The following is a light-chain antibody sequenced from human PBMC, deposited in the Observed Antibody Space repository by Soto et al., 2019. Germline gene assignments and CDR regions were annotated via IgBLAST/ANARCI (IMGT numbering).Light chain of an antibody. Sequence: QSVLTQPASVCGSPGQSITISCTGTSSDVGGYNYVSWYQQHPGKAPKLMIYDVSNRPSGVSNRFSGSKSGNTASLTISGLQAEDEADYYCGSYTSSSSYVLGTGTKVTV. CDR3: GSYTSSSSYV. CDR2: DVS. CDR1: SSDVGGYNY. V-gene: IGLV2-14*01. J-gene: IGLJ1*01.